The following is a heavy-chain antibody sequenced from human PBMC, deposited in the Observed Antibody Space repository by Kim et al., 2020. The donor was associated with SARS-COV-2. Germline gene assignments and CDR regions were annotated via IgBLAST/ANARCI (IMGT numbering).Heavy chain of an antibody. V-gene: IGHV4-59*08. Sequence: NYNPSLKSRVTVSVDTSKNQFSLKLSSVTAADTAVYYCARRGSLVGPRTHWGQGTLVTVAS. D-gene: IGHD2-8*02. CDR3: ARRGSLVGPRTH. J-gene: IGHJ4*02.